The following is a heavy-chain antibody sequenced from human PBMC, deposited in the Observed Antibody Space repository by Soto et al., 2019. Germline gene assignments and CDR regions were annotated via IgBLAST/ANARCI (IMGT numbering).Heavy chain of an antibody. J-gene: IGHJ4*02. CDR1: GFTFSSYA. CDR2: ISYGGSNK. V-gene: IGHV3-30-3*01. Sequence: GGSLRLSCAASGFTFSSYAMHWVRQAPGQRLEWVAVISYGGSNKYYADSVKGRFTISRDNSKNTLYLQMNSLRAEDTAVYYCARDKRFYSYPDYWGQGTLVTVSS. D-gene: IGHD5-18*01. CDR3: ARDKRFYSYPDY.